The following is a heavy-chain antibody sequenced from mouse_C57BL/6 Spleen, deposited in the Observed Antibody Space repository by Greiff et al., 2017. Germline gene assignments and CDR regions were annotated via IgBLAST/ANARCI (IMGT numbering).Heavy chain of an antibody. CDR1: GFTFSSYA. V-gene: IGHV5-4*03. J-gene: IGHJ3*01. CDR2: ISDGGSYT. Sequence: EVMLVESGGGLVKPGGSLKLSCAASGFTFSSYAMSWVRQTPEKRLEWVATISDGGSYTYYPDNVKGRFTISRDNAKNNLYLQMSNLKSEDTAMYYCSRKGNGNYVGVFAYWGQGTLVTVSA. D-gene: IGHD2-1*01. CDR3: SRKGNGNYVGVFAY.